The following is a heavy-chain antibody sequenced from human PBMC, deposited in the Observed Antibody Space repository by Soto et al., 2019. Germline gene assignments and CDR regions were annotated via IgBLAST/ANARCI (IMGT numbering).Heavy chain of an antibody. CDR3: ARARRMGSSGYIPYYGMDV. J-gene: IGHJ6*02. V-gene: IGHV3-13*01. D-gene: IGHD3-22*01. Sequence: SLRLSCAASGFTFSSYDMHWVRQVTGKGLEWVSAIGTAGDTYYPGSVKGRFTISRENAKNSLYLQMNSLRAGDTAVYYCARARRMGSSGYIPYYGMDVWGQGTTVTVSS. CDR2: IGTAGDT. CDR1: GFTFSSYD.